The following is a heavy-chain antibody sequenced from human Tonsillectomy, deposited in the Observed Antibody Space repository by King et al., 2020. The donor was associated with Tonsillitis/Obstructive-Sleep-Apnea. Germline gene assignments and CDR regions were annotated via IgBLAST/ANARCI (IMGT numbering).Heavy chain of an antibody. CDR2: IIPILDIA. V-gene: IGHV1-69*10. CDR1: GGTFNSYV. Sequence: VQLVESGAEVKMPGSSVKVSCKASGGTFNSYVLSWVRQAPGQGLEWMGGIIPILDIANYAQKFQGRVTITADKSTSTAYMELSSLRSEDTAMYYCARDRDKYDEYNYYMDVWGKGTKVTVSS. D-gene: IGHD3-3*01. J-gene: IGHJ6*03. CDR3: ARDRDKYDEYNYYMDV.